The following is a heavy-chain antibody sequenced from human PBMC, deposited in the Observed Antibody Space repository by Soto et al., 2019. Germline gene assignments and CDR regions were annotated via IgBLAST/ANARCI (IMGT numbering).Heavy chain of an antibody. CDR1: GYSFINFG. CDR3: ARDSPETVAGHGHGSYGLDV. J-gene: IGHJ6*02. V-gene: IGHV1-18*01. D-gene: IGHD4-4*01. CDR2: VNTYSGHT. Sequence: VKVSCKASGYSFINFGINWVRQAPGQGLEWMGWVNTYSGHTKNAQKFQGRVIMTTDKSTNTVYMEVRSLRSDDTAVYYCARDSPETVAGHGHGSYGLDVWGQGTTVTVSS.